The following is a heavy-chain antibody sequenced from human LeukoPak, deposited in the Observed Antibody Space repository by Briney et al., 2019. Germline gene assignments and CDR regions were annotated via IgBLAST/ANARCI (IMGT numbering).Heavy chain of an antibody. CDR3: ARSGFLDHHPSPFDN. CDR1: GYTFTGYY. Sequence: GASVKVSCKASGYTFTGYYMHWVRQAPGQGLEWMGWINPNSGGTNYAQKFQGRVTMTRDTSISTAYMELSRLRSDDTAMYYCARSGFLDHHPSPFDNWGQGTLVTVSS. CDR2: INPNSGGT. D-gene: IGHD3-3*01. J-gene: IGHJ4*02. V-gene: IGHV1-2*02.